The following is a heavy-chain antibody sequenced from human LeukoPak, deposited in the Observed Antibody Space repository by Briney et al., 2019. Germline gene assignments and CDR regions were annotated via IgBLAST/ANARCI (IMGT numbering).Heavy chain of an antibody. D-gene: IGHD2-2*01. Sequence: APVKVSCKASGYTFTSYGISWVRQAPGQGLEWMGWISAYNGNTNYAQKLQGRVTMTTDTSTSTAYMELRSLRSDDTAVYYCARSEGVVPAAPLRFDPWGQGTLVTVSS. CDR1: GYTFTSYG. CDR3: ARSEGVVPAAPLRFDP. CDR2: ISAYNGNT. J-gene: IGHJ5*02. V-gene: IGHV1-18*01.